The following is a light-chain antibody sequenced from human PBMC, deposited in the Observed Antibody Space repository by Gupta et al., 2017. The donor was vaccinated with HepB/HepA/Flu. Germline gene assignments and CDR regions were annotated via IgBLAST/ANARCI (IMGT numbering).Light chain of an antibody. J-gene: IGLJ3*02. V-gene: IGLV3-1*01. CDR1: KLGDKY. Sequence: SYEVTQPAPVYVSPGQTASITCSGDKLGDKYACWYQQKPGQSPLLVIYQDSKRPSGIPERFSGFNSGNTATLTISGTQAMDEADYYCQAWDTSTAVFGGGTKLTVL. CDR3: QAWDTSTAV. CDR2: QDS.